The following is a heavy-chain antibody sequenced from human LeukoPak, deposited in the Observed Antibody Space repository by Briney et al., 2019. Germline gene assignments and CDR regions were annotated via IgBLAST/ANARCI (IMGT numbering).Heavy chain of an antibody. V-gene: IGHV1-18*01. CDR2: ISAYNGNT. Sequence: ASVKVSCKASGYTFTSYGITWVRQAPGQGLEWMGWISAYNGNTIYAQTLQDGLTMTTDTSTSTAYMELRSLRSDDTAVYYCARGRLRYLDWTRAYSDYWGQGTLVTVSS. CDR1: GYTFTSYG. D-gene: IGHD3-9*01. CDR3: ARGRLRYLDWTRAYSDY. J-gene: IGHJ4*02.